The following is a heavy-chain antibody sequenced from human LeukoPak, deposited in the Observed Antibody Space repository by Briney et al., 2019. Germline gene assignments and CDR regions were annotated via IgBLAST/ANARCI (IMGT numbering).Heavy chain of an antibody. CDR3: AKDRAWNYFDY. CDR1: GFTFSRHG. J-gene: IGHJ4*02. V-gene: IGHV3-30*18. D-gene: IGHD3-3*01. CDR2: ISNDGSRK. Sequence: GGSLRLSCAPSGFTFSRHGMHWVRQAPGKGLEWVAIISNDGSRKYYAHSVEGRFTISRDNSKNTLYLQMDSLRAEDTAVYYCAKDRAWNYFDYWGQGTLVTVSS.